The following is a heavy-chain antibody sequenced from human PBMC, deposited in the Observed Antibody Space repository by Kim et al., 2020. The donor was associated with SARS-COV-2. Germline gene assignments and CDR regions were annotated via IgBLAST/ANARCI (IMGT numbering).Heavy chain of an antibody. V-gene: IGHV3-49*02. Sequence: EYAASVKGRLTISRDDSKSIAYLQMNSLKTEDTAVYYCTRGSIAVAGTDYWGQGTLVTVSS. D-gene: IGHD6-19*01. CDR3: TRGSIAVAGTDY. J-gene: IGHJ4*02.